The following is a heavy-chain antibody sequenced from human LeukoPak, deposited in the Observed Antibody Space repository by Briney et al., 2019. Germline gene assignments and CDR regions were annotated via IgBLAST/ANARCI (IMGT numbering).Heavy chain of an antibody. CDR1: GFTFSNYA. J-gene: IGHJ4*02. D-gene: IGHD5-12*01. CDR3: TKDREICCGYDSFFES. V-gene: IGHV3-30*02. Sequence: GGSLRLSCATSGFTFSNYAMQWVRQAPGKGLESVAFIEYDGGNEDYADSVKGRFTISRDNSKSTLFLQMNNLRTEDTAAYYCTKDREICCGYDSFFESWGQGTLVTVSS. CDR2: IEYDGGNE.